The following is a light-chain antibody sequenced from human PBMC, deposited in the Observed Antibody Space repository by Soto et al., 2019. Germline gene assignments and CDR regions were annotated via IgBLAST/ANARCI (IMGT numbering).Light chain of an antibody. CDR3: AAWDDSLSGHVV. V-gene: IGLV1-44*01. CDR2: SNH. CDR1: SSNIGSNS. J-gene: IGLJ2*01. Sequence: QAVVTQPPSASGTPGQTVTISCSGSSSNIGSNSVNWFQHLPGAVPKLLIFSNHQRPSGVPDRFSGSKSGTSASLAISGLQTEDEADYYCAAWDDSLSGHVVFGGGTKLTVL.